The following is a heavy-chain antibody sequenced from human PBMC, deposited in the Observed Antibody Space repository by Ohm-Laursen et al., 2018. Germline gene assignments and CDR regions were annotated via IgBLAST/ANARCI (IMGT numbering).Heavy chain of an antibody. CDR1: GGTFSSYA. V-gene: IGHV1-69*06. Sequence: SVKVSCNASGGTFSSYAISWVRQAPGQGLEWMGGIIPIFGTANYAQKFQGRVTITADKSTSTAYMELSSLRSEDTAVYYCARGPRLVIRSAYYFDYWGQGTLVTVSS. J-gene: IGHJ4*02. CDR2: IIPIFGTA. CDR3: ARGPRLVIRSAYYFDY. D-gene: IGHD3-9*01.